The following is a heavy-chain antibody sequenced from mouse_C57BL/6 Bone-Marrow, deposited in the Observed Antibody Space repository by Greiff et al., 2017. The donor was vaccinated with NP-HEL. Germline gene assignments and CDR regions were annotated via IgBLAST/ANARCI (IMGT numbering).Heavy chain of an antibody. D-gene: IGHD2-4*01. CDR2: IDPSDSYT. V-gene: IGHV1-59*01. CDR1: GYTFTSYW. J-gene: IGHJ4*01. CDR3: ASLYYDYDVRAMDY. Sequence: VQLQQPGAELVRPGTSVKLSCKASGYTFTSYWMHWVMQRPGQGLEWIGVIDPSDSYTNYNQKFKGKATLTVDTSSSTAYMQLSSLTSEDSAVYYCASLYYDYDVRAMDYWGQGTSVTVSS.